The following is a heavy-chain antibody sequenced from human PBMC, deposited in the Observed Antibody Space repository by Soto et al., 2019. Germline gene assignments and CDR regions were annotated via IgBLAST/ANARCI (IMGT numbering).Heavy chain of an antibody. V-gene: IGHV4-59*01. Sequence: SETLSLTCTVSGASISTYYWSWIRQPPGKGLEWIGYISYSGSTNYNPSLKSRVTISVDTSKNQFSLKLSSVTAADTAVYYCASARGATPFDYWGQGTLVTVSS. D-gene: IGHD1-26*01. CDR2: ISYSGST. CDR3: ASARGATPFDY. J-gene: IGHJ4*02. CDR1: GASISTYY.